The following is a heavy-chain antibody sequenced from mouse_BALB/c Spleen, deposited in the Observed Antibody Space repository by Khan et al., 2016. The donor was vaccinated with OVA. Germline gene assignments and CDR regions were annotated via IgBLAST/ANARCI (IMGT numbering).Heavy chain of an antibody. CDR3: ARGASYWYFDV. V-gene: IGHV9-1*02. J-gene: IGHJ1*01. Sequence: QIQLVQSGPELKKPGKTVKISCKASGYTFTNYGMNWVKQAPGKGLKWMGWINTYTGEPTYTDDFKGRFAFSLETSASTAYLQINNLKNEDVATYFCARGASYWYFDVWGAGTTVTVSS. CDR1: GYTFTNYG. CDR2: INTYTGEP.